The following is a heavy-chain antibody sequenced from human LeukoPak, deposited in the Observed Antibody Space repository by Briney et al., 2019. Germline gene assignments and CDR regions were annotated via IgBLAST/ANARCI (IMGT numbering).Heavy chain of an antibody. Sequence: GGSLRLSCAASGFSFSSYWMSWVRQAPGKGLEWVANIKQDGSDKFYMDSVKGRFSISRDNAKNLLFLQMNSLRADDTAVYYCARDTLIAAPKTGTVTRIGWFDPWGQGTLVTVSS. D-gene: IGHD6-13*01. CDR1: GFSFSSYW. J-gene: IGHJ5*02. CDR2: IKQDGSDK. CDR3: ARDTLIAAPKTGTVTRIGWFDP. V-gene: IGHV3-7*01.